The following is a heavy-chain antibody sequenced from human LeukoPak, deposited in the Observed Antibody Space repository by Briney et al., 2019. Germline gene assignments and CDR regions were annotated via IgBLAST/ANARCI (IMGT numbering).Heavy chain of an antibody. CDR2: IYWNDDK. CDR1: GFSLSTSGMY. J-gene: IGHJ3*02. D-gene: IGHD4-11*01. Sequence: ASGPTLVKPTQTPTLTCTFSGFSLSTSGMYVGWIRQPPGKALEWLALIYWNDDKRYSPSLKSRLTITKDTSKNQVVLTMTNMDPVDTATYYCAHRNSDYRAFDIWGQGTMVTVSS. V-gene: IGHV2-5*01. CDR3: AHRNSDYRAFDI.